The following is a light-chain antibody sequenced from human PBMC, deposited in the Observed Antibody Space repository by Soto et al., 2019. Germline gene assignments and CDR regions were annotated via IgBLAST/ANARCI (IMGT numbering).Light chain of an antibody. CDR3: SSYAGSSNV. Sequence: QSVVNQPASGCGVPGQAFAISCTGTISDVGGYNYVSWYQQHPGKAPKLMIYEVNKRPSGVPDRFSGSKSGNTASLTVSGLQAEDEADYYCSSYAGSSNVFGTGTTVTVL. CDR2: EVN. CDR1: ISDVGGYNY. J-gene: IGLJ1*01. V-gene: IGLV2-8*01.